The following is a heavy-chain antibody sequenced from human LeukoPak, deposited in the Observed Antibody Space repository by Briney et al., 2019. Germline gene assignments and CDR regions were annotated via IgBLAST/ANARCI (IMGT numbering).Heavy chain of an antibody. CDR1: GGSISSSSDY. CDR3: AGHLVAGNDDITIFGLVLLSWFDP. D-gene: IGHD3-3*01. J-gene: IGHJ5*02. Sequence: PSETLSLTCTVSGGSISSSSDYWGWIRQPPGKGLEWIGSIDYSGSSSYNPSLKSRVTISVDTSKNQFSLRLSSVTAADTAVYYCAGHLVAGNDDITIFGLVLLSWFDPWGQGTLVTVSS. V-gene: IGHV4-39*01. CDR2: IDYSGSS.